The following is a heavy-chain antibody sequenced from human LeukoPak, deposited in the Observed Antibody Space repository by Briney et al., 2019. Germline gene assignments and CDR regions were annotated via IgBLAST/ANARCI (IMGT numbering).Heavy chain of an antibody. V-gene: IGHV3-30-3*01. CDR3: GRGSVGFGELNY. D-gene: IGHD3-10*01. J-gene: IGHJ4*02. CDR2: ISYDGSNK. Sequence: PGRSLRLSCPAPGFTLGSYAMHWARQAPGKGLEWVAVISYDGSNKFYADSAKGRFTLSRGNSKNTLYLQMNSLRIEDTAVYYCGRGSVGFGELNYWGQGTLVTVSS. CDR1: GFTLGSYA.